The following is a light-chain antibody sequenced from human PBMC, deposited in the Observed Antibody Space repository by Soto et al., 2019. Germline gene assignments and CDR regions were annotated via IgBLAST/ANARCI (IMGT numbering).Light chain of an antibody. V-gene: IGKV1-9*01. J-gene: IGKJ4*01. CDR3: QQLTSYPLT. CDR2: AAS. Sequence: DIQLTQSPSFLSASVGDRVTITCRASQGISSYLAWYQQKPGKAPKLLIYAASTLQSAVTSRFSGSGSGTEFTLTISSLQPEDFATYYCQQLTSYPLTFGGGTKVEIK. CDR1: QGISSY.